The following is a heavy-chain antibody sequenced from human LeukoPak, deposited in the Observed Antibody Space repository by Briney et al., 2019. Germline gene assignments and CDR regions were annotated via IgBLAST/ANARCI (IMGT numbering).Heavy chain of an antibody. CDR2: ISYDGSNK. CDR1: GFTFSSYG. Sequence: GGSLRLSCAASGFTFSSYGMHWVRQAPGKGLEWVAVISYDGSNKYYVDSVKGRFTISRDNSKNALYLQMNSLRAEDTAVYYCARDGSSSWYYFDYWGQGTLVTVSS. D-gene: IGHD6-13*01. CDR3: ARDGSSSWYYFDY. J-gene: IGHJ4*02. V-gene: IGHV3-30*03.